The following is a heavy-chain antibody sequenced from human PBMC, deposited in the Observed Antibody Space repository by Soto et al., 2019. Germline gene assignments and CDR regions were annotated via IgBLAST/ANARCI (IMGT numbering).Heavy chain of an antibody. CDR3: ARDRVTIFGVVVYFDY. V-gene: IGHV3-72*01. Sequence: EVQLVESGGGLVQPGGSLRLSCAASGFTFSDHYMDWVRQAPGKGLEWVGRTRNKANSYTTEYAASVKGRFTISRDDSKNSLYLQMNSLKTEDTAVYYCARDRVTIFGVVVYFDYCGQGTLVTVSS. J-gene: IGHJ4*02. CDR2: TRNKANSYTT. D-gene: IGHD3-3*01. CDR1: GFTFSDHY.